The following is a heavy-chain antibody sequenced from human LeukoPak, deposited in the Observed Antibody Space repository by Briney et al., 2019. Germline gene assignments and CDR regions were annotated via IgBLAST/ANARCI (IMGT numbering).Heavy chain of an antibody. Sequence: GRSLRLSCAASGFTVRRNYLGWVRQPAGKGLEWVSITNSGGTTYYGDSVKGRFTTSRDNSKNTLYLQMNSLRAEDTAVYYCAREVNNGWYDWGQGTLVTVSS. CDR3: AREVNNGWYD. V-gene: IGHV3-53*01. J-gene: IGHJ4*02. CDR1: GFTVRRNY. CDR2: TNSGGTT. D-gene: IGHD6-19*01.